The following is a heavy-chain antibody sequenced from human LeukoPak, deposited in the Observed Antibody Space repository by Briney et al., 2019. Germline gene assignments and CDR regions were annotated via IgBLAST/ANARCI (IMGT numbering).Heavy chain of an antibody. CDR1: GYSFTSYW. CDR2: IDPSDSYT. CDR3: ARHGRAYGDYVYYFDY. J-gene: IGHJ4*02. Sequence: GESLRISCKGSGYSFTSYWISWVRQMPGKGLEWMVRIDPSDSYTNYSPSFQGHVTISADKSISTAYLQWSSLKASDTAMYYCARHGRAYGDYVYYFDYWGQGTLVTVSS. D-gene: IGHD4-17*01. V-gene: IGHV5-10-1*01.